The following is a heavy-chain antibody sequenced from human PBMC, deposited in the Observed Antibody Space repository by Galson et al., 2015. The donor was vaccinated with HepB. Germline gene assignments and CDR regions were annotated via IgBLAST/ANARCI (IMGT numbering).Heavy chain of an antibody. CDR1: GFTFSNAW. D-gene: IGHD6-13*01. CDR2: IRSKAYGGTT. CDR3: TRDWGSSSWVGNYYYYYGMDV. J-gene: IGHJ6*02. V-gene: IGHV3-49*04. Sequence: SLRLSCAASGFTFSNAWMSWVRQAPGKGLEWVGFIRSKAYGGTTEYAASVKGRFTISRDDSKSIAYLQMNSLKTEDTAVYYCTRDWGSSSWVGNYYYYYGMDVWGQGTTVTVSS.